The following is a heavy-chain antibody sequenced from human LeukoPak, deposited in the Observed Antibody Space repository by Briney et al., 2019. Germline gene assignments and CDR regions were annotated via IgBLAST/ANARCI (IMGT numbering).Heavy chain of an antibody. J-gene: IGHJ6*01. V-gene: IGHV3-20*04. D-gene: IGHD2-2*01. CDR1: GFTFDDYG. CDR2: INWNGGST. CDR3: ARNLVVPAAILIHSYYGMDV. Sequence: GGSQRLSCTASGFTFDDYGMSWARQAPGKGLEWVSGINWNGGSTGYADSVKGRFTISRDNAKNSLYLRMNSLRAEDTALYYCARNLVVPAAILIHSYYGMDVWGQGTRVTVSS.